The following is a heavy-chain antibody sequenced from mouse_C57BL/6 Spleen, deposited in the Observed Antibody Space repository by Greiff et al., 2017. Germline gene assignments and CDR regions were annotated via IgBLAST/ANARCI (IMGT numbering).Heavy chain of an antibody. CDR3: ARWDYGSSHYYAMDY. Sequence: VQLQQSGPELVKPGASVKIPCKASGYSFTDYNMNWVKQSNGKSLEWIGVINPNYGTTSYNQKFKGKATLTVDQSSSTAYMQLNSLTSEDSAVYYCARWDYGSSHYYAMDYWGQGTSVTVSS. V-gene: IGHV1-39*01. CDR1: GYSFTDYN. CDR2: INPNYGTT. D-gene: IGHD1-1*01. J-gene: IGHJ4*01.